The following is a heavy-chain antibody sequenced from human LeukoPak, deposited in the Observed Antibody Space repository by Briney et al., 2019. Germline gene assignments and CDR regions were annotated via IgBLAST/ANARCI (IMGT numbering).Heavy chain of an antibody. D-gene: IGHD2-2*01. Sequence: SETLSLTRTVSGGSISSSSYYWGWIRQPPGMGLEWIGSIYYSGSTYYNPSLKSRVTISVDTSKNQSSLKLSPVTAADTAVYYCARQGSRRAFDIWGQGTMVTVSS. CDR1: GGSISSSSYY. CDR3: ARQGSRRAFDI. V-gene: IGHV4-39*01. J-gene: IGHJ3*02. CDR2: IYYSGST.